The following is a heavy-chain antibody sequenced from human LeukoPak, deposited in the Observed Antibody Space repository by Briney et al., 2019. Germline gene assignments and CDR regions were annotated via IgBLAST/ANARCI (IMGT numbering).Heavy chain of an antibody. Sequence: EASVTVSFKGSGYTFTNYGMSWVGQARGQGGEGMGWISAYNGNTNYAQKLQGRVTMTTDTSTSTAYMELRSLRSDDTAVYYCARGGSGSYGMDVWGKGTTVTVSS. D-gene: IGHD3-10*01. CDR1: GYTFTNYG. V-gene: IGHV1-18*04. J-gene: IGHJ6*04. CDR2: ISAYNGNT. CDR3: ARGGSGSYGMDV.